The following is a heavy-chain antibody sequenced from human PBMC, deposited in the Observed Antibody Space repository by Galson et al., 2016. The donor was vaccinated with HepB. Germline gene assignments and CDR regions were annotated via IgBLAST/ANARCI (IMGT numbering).Heavy chain of an antibody. CDR1: GFSLSNARMG. D-gene: IGHD4-23*01. J-gene: IGHJ4*02. V-gene: IGHV2-26*01. CDR3: ARTQTPDYGGNSPFDY. Sequence: PALVKPTQTLTLTCTVSGFSLSNARMGVSWIRQPPGKALEWLAHIFPADEKSYRTSLESRLTISKDTSKSQVVLIMTNMDPVDTGTYYCARTQTPDYGGNSPFDYWGQGTLVTVSS. CDR2: IFPADEK.